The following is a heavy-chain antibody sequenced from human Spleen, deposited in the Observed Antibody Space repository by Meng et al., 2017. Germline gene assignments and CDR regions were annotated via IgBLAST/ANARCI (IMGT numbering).Heavy chain of an antibody. CDR2: IWYDGSNK. Sequence: GESLKISCTASGFTFSTYGMHWVRQAPGKGLEWVAVIWYDGSNKYYTDSVKGRFTISRDNSKNTLYLQMNSLRAEDTAVYYCARDTGGYYDSSGYYYFDYWGQGTLVTVSS. CDR3: ARDTGGYYDSSGYYYFDY. CDR1: GFTFSTYG. V-gene: IGHV3-33*01. J-gene: IGHJ4*02. D-gene: IGHD3-22*01.